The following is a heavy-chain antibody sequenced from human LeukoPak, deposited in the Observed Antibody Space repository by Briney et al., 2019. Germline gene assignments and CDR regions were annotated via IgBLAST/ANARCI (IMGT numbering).Heavy chain of an antibody. J-gene: IGHJ4*02. CDR3: ASSHDSSGND. CDR2: IKYDGSHK. CDR1: GFSFGSYR. V-gene: IGHV3-7*01. Sequence: GGSLRLSCVASGFSFGSYRMAWVRQAPGKGLEWVANIKYDGSHKYYVDSVKGRFTISGDNAKNSVYLQMNSLRVDDTAVYFCASSHDSSGNDWGQGTMVTVSS. D-gene: IGHD3-22*01.